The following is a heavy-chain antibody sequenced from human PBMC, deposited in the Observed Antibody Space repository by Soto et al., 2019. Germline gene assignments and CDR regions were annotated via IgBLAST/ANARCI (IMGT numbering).Heavy chain of an antibody. CDR1: GDSITTNNW. V-gene: IGHV4-4*02. Sequence: QVQLQESGPGLVRPSGTLSLTCAVSGDSITTNNWWSWVRQPPGKGLEWIGEIYHNGMTNYNTSLKSRVTMSVDTSKTQFSLKLTSVNAADTAIYYCARDAAVPGETDRFDYWGQGTLVTVSS. J-gene: IGHJ4*02. CDR3: ARDAAVPGETDRFDY. CDR2: IYHNGMT. D-gene: IGHD6-19*01.